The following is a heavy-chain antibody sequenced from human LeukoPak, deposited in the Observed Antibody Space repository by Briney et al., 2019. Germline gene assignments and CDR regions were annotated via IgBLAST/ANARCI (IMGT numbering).Heavy chain of an antibody. CDR3: ARLAHRFDP. CDR2: IYYSGST. CDR1: GGSVSSGSYY. J-gene: IGHJ5*02. V-gene: IGHV4-61*01. Sequence: KASQTLSLTCTVSGGSVSSGSYYWSWIRQPPGKGLEWIGYIYYSGSTNYNPSLKSRVTISVDTSKNQFSLKLSSVTAADTAVYYCARLAHRFDPWGQGTLVTVSS.